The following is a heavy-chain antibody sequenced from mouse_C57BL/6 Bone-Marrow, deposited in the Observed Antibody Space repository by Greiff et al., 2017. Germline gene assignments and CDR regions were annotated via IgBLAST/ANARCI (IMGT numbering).Heavy chain of an antibody. D-gene: IGHD2-4*01. V-gene: IGHV1-26*01. CDR3: ASWRDYDGGYYFDY. J-gene: IGHJ2*01. Sequence: VQLQQSGPELVKPGASVKISCKASGYTFPDYYMNWVKQSHGKSLEWIGDINPNHGGTSYNQKFKGKATLTVDKASITAYIELRSLTSEDSAVSYCASWRDYDGGYYFDYWGQGTTLTVSS. CDR1: GYTFPDYY. CDR2: INPNHGGT.